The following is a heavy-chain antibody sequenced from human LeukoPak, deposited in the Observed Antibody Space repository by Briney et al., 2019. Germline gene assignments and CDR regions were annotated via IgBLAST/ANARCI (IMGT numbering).Heavy chain of an antibody. V-gene: IGHV3-11*01. CDR3: ARDSINTAMVNGLDY. CDR2: ISSSGSTI. D-gene: IGHD5-18*01. J-gene: IGHJ4*02. CDR1: GFTFSDYY. Sequence: SGGSLRLSCAASGFTFSDYYMSWIRQAPGKGLEWVSYISSSGSTIYYADSVKGRFTISRDNAKNSLYLQMNSLRAEDTAVYYCARDSINTAMVNGLDYWGQGTLVTVSS.